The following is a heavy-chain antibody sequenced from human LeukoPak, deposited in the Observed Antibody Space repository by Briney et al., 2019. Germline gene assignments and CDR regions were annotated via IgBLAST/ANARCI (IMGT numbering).Heavy chain of an antibody. CDR1: GFTFSNYW. CDR2: IKEDGSEK. J-gene: IGHJ4*02. V-gene: IGHV3-7*01. D-gene: IGHD6-13*01. CDR3: ASGRQLGY. Sequence: GGSLRLSCAAPGFTFSNYWMSWVRQAPGKGLEWVANIKEDGSEKYYVDSVKGRFTISRDNARNSLYLQMNSLRAEDTAVYYCASGRQLGYWGQGTLVTVSS.